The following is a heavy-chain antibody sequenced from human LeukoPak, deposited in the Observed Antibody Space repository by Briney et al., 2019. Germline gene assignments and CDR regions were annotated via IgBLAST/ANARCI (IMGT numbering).Heavy chain of an antibody. D-gene: IGHD2-15*01. CDR1: GFTFTSSA. V-gene: IGHV1-58*02. CDR3: AAGWVCSGGSCYYYFDY. CDR2: IVVGSGNT. Sequence: SVKVSCKASGFTFTSSAMQWVRQARGQRLEWIGGIVVGSGNTNYVQKFQERVTITRDMSTSTAYMELSSLRSEDTAVYYCAAGWVCSGGSCYYYFDYWGQGTLVTVSS. J-gene: IGHJ4*02.